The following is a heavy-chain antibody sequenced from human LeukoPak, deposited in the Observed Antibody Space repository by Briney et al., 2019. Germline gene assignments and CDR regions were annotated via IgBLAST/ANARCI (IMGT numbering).Heavy chain of an antibody. CDR1: GFTFSSYW. D-gene: IGHD3-16*01. CDR3: ARDLDWGSKPRFDY. J-gene: IGHJ4*02. Sequence: PGGPLRLFCAASGFTFSSYWMHWVRQAPGKGLVWVSRINSDGRSTSYADSVKGRFTISRDNAKNTLYLQMNSLGAEDTAVYYCARDLDWGSKPRFDYWGQGTLVTVSS. V-gene: IGHV3-74*01. CDR2: INSDGRST.